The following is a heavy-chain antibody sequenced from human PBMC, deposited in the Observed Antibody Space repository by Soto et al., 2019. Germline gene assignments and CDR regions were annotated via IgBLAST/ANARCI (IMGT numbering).Heavy chain of an antibody. D-gene: IGHD5-18*01. CDR1: GFTFSNYA. J-gene: IGHJ3*02. CDR2: ISSSGSTI. V-gene: IGHV3-11*01. CDR3: AGEGIQLWLHAFDI. Sequence: GGSLRLSCVASGFTFSNYAMSWIRQAPGKGLEWVSYISSSGSTIYYADSVKGRFTISRDNAKNSLYLQMNSLRAEDTAVYYCAGEGIQLWLHAFDIWGQGTMVTVS.